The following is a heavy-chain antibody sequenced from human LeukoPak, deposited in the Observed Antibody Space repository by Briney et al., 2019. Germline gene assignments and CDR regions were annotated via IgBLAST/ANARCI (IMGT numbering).Heavy chain of an antibody. J-gene: IGHJ3*02. Sequence: GGSLLLSFAASGFPFSSYGMHRVRPAPGKGLEWVAVISYDGSNKYYADSVKGRFTISRDNSKNTLYLQMNSLRAEDTAVYYCAKDGQLEIWGQGTMVTVSS. D-gene: IGHD6-6*01. CDR1: GFPFSSYG. V-gene: IGHV3-30*18. CDR3: AKDGQLEI. CDR2: ISYDGSNK.